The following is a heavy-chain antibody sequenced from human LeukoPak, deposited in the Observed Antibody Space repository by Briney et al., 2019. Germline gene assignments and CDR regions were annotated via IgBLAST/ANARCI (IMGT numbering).Heavy chain of an antibody. J-gene: IGHJ4*02. Sequence: GASVKVSCKASGYTFTSYGISWVRQAPGQGLEWMGRIIPILGIANYAQKFQGRVTITTDESTSTAYMELSSLRSEDTAVYYCARGEVPAAIHYFDYWGQGALVTVSS. CDR2: IIPILGIA. CDR1: GYTFTSYG. CDR3: ARGEVPAAIHYFDY. D-gene: IGHD2-2*02. V-gene: IGHV1-69*04.